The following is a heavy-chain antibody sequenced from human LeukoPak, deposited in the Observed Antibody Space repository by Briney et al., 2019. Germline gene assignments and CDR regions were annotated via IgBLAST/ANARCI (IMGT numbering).Heavy chain of an antibody. D-gene: IGHD3-22*01. Sequence: GESLKISCKGSGYTFTDYWITWVRQVPGKGLEWMGRIDPSDSYTNYSPSFQGHVTISADRSINTSYLQWNSLKASDSAMFYCAATYYYDSSGRFPPVDSGGHGTLVTVSS. CDR3: AATYYYDSSGRFPPVDS. CDR2: IDPSDSYT. CDR1: GYTFTDYW. V-gene: IGHV5-10-1*01. J-gene: IGHJ5*01.